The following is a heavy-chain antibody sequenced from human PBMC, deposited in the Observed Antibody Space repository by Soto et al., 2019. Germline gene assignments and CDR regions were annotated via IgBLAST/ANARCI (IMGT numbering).Heavy chain of an antibody. CDR1: GFVFSNSA. Sequence: EVQLLESGGGLVQPGGSLRLSCAASGFVFSNSAMAWVRQPPGKGLEWVSTVSENSDYKSYADSVKGRFTISRDNPKNTLYVQMNSLRAEDMAVYYCARRTDVRNFDYWGQGTLVTVSS. V-gene: IGHV3-23*01. D-gene: IGHD3-10*02. J-gene: IGHJ4*02. CDR2: VSENSDYK. CDR3: ARRTDVRNFDY.